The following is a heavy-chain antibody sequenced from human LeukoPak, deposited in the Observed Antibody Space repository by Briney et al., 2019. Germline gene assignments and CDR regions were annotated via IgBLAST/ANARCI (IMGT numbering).Heavy chain of an antibody. D-gene: IGHD3-10*01. V-gene: IGHV3-7*02. CDR1: GFTFSRYW. Sequence: GGSLRLSCAASGFTFSRYWMSWVRQAPGKGLEWVANIKEDGSVKYYVESVKGRFTISRDNAKNSLYLQVNSLRAEDTAVYYCAASITMFDYWGQGTLVTVSS. CDR2: IKEDGSVK. J-gene: IGHJ4*02. CDR3: AASITMFDY.